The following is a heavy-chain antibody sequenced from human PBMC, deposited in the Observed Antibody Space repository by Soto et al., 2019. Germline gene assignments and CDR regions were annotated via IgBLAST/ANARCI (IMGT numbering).Heavy chain of an antibody. D-gene: IGHD2-15*01. CDR2: ISSSGGST. CDR3: AKGGSSYYFDY. CDR1: GFTFSSYA. V-gene: IGHV3-23*01. Sequence: EVQLLESGGGLVQPGGSLRLSCVASGFTFSSYAMSWVRQAPGKGLEWVSVISSSGGSTYYADSVKGRFTISRDNSKNTLYLQMNSLRAEDTAVYYCAKGGSSYYFDYWGQGTLVTVSS. J-gene: IGHJ4*02.